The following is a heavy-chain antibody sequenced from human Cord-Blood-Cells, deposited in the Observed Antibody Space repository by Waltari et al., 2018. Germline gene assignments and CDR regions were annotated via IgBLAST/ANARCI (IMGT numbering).Heavy chain of an antibody. CDR1: GYTLPSYA. J-gene: IGHJ6*02. D-gene: IGHD6-6*01. V-gene: IGHV1-3*01. Sequence: QVQLVQSGAEVKKPGASVTVSCKASGYTLPSYALHWVRQAPGPRLEWMGWINAGNGNTKYSQKFQGRVTITRDTSASTAYMELSSLRSEDTAVYYCTVVRDSSSSMNYYYGMDVWGQGTTVTVSS. CDR3: TVVRDSSSSMNYYYGMDV. CDR2: INAGNGNT.